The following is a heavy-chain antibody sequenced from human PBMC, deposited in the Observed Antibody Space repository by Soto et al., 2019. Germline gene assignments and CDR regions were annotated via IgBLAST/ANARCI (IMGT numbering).Heavy chain of an antibody. Sequence: GGSLRLSCSASGFTFSSYGMHWVRQAPGKGLECVSVIRYDGGNTYYADSVKGRFTISRDNSKNTLYLQMSSLRAEDTAVYYCGKDSEDSNHNSPYKWFDPWGQGTLVTVSS. V-gene: IGHV3-30*18. CDR1: GFTFSSYG. CDR3: GKDSEDSNHNSPYKWFDP. D-gene: IGHD4-4*01. J-gene: IGHJ5*02. CDR2: IRYDGGNT.